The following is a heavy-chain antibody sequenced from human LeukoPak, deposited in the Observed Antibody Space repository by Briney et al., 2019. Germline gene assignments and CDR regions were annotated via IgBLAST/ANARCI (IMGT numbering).Heavy chain of an antibody. D-gene: IGHD4-23*01. V-gene: IGHV3-30*03. CDR2: ISYDGSNK. CDR1: GFTVTTNY. CDR3: ARSNSRFWYYYYGMDV. J-gene: IGHJ6*02. Sequence: GGSLRLSCAASGFTVTTNYMSWVRQAPGKGLEWVAVISYDGSNKYYADSVKGRFTISRDNSKNTLYLQMNSLRAEDTAVYYCARSNSRFWYYYYGMDVWGQGTTVTVSS.